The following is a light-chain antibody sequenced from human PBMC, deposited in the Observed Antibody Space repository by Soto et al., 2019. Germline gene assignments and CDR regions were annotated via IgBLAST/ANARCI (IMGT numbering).Light chain of an antibody. J-gene: IGKJ1*01. CDR2: KAS. CDR3: QQYYKLPWT. V-gene: IGKV1D-8*03. CDR1: QGISSY. Sequence: VIWITQSPSLLSASTGDRVTISCRMSQGISSYLAWYQQKPGKAPKLLIYKASSLESGVPSRFSGSGSGTEFTLTISSLQSEDFAVYCCQQYYKLPWTFGQGTKVDIK.